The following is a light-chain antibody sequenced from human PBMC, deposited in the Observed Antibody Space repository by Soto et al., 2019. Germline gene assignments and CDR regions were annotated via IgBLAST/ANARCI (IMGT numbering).Light chain of an antibody. V-gene: IGKV3-20*01. CDR3: QQYGSSPLT. Sequence: EIVLTQSPGTLSLSPGERATLSCRASHSVSSSYLAWYQQKPGQAPRLLIYGASSRATGIPARFSGSGSGTDFTLTISRLEPEDFAVHYCQQYGSSPLTFGGGTKVEIK. CDR1: HSVSSSY. CDR2: GAS. J-gene: IGKJ4*01.